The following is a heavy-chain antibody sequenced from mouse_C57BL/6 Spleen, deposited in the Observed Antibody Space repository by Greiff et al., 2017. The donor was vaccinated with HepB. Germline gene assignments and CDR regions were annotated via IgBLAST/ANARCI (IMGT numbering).Heavy chain of an antibody. D-gene: IGHD1-1*01. CDR2: IHPNSGST. Sequence: QVQLQQPGAELVKPGASVKLSCKASGYTFTSYWMHWVKQRPGQGLEWIGMIHPNSGSTNYNEKFKSKATLTVDKSSSTAYMQLSSLTSEDSAVYYCARYGGYYGCDYWGQGTTLTVSS. CDR3: ARYGGYYGCDY. CDR1: GYTFTSYW. V-gene: IGHV1-64*01. J-gene: IGHJ2*01.